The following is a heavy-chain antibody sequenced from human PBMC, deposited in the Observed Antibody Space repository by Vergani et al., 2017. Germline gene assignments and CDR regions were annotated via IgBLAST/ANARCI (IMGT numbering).Heavy chain of an antibody. CDR3: AREEGRDDFWSGYSLYYYYYYMDV. D-gene: IGHD3-3*01. J-gene: IGHJ6*03. V-gene: IGHV3-48*01. CDR1: GFTFSSYS. Sequence: VQLVESGGGVVQPGGSLRLSCAASGFTFSSYSMNWVRQAPGKGLEWVSYISSSSSTIYYADSVKGRFTISRDNAKNSLYLQMNSLRAEDTAVYYCAREEGRDDFWSGYSLYYYYYYMDVWGKGTTVTVSS. CDR2: ISSSSSTI.